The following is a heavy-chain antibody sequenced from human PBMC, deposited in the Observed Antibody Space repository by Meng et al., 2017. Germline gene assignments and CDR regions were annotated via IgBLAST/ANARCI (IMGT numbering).Heavy chain of an antibody. J-gene: IGHJ4*02. Sequence: VRLVQSGAEGKKPGSAVKVSCKASGGTFNSYEMHWVRQAPGKGLEWVACITKDGSRKYYLGSVRGRFTISRDNSKNTLYLEMNSLRSEDTALYYCARDFDYWGQGTLVTVSS. CDR3: ARDFDY. CDR1: GGTFNSYE. V-gene: IGHV3-30*16. CDR2: ITKDGSRK.